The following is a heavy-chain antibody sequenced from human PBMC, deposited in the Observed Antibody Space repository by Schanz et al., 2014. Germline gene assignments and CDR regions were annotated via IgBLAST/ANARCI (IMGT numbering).Heavy chain of an antibody. Sequence: EVQLVESGGGLVQPGGSLRLSCATSGLTFTSAWISWVRQAPGKGLEWVGRIKGKTDGGTADYAAPMKGRFTISRDDSKNTLFLQMNSLETEDTAVYYCTTDSGHFDFDFWGQGTMVTVSS. J-gene: IGHJ3*01. D-gene: IGHD1-26*01. CDR1: GLTFTSAW. CDR2: IKGKTDGGTA. CDR3: TTDSGHFDFDF. V-gene: IGHV3-15*01.